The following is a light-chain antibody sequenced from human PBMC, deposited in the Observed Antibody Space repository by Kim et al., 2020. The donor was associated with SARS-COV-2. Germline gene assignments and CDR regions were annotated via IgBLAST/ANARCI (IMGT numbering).Light chain of an antibody. CDR3: QQYNSYSGT. Sequence: ASVGDRFTISCRASQSLSSWLAWYQQKPGKPPKLLIYRASSLESGVPSRFSGGGSGTEYTLTISSLQPDDFATYYCQQYNSYSGTFGQGTKVDIK. J-gene: IGKJ1*01. V-gene: IGKV1-5*03. CDR2: RAS. CDR1: QSLSSW.